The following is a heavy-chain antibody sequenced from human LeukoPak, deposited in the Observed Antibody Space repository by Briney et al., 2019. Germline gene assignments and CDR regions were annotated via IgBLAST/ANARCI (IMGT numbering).Heavy chain of an antibody. CDR3: ARGRKYTSGYRVTELGSGYSDY. CDR1: GDSISSGGYS. CDR2: IHDSGST. V-gene: IGHV4-30-4*07. Sequence: PAQTLSLTCVVSGDSISSGGYSWSWIRQTPGKGLEWIAYIHDSGSTYNNPSLKSRLSISIDMSKNQFSLKLNSVTAADTAVYYCARGRKYTSGYRVTELGSGYSDYWGQGTLVTVSS. J-gene: IGHJ4*02. D-gene: IGHD5-18*01.